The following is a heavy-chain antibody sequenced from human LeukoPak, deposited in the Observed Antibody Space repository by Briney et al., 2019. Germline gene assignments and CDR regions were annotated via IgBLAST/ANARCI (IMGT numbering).Heavy chain of an antibody. CDR2: INHSGST. V-gene: IGHV4-34*01. CDR1: GVSFSGYY. D-gene: IGHD3-3*01. CDR3: ARGRYDFLYGMDV. J-gene: IGHJ6*02. Sequence: SETLSLTCAVYGVSFSGYYWSWVRQPPGKGLEWIGEINHSGSTNYNPSLKSRVTISVDTSKNQFSLKLSSVTAADTAVYYCARGRYDFLYGMDVWGQGTTVTVSS.